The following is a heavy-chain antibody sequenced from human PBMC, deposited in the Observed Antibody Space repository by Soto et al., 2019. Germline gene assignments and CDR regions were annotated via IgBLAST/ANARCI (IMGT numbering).Heavy chain of an antibody. CDR3: ARHVDYPHAFDI. D-gene: IGHD5-12*01. J-gene: IGHJ3*02. Sequence: QLQLQESGPGLVKPSETLSLTCTVSGDSISNSDYYWGWIRQPPGKGLEWIGTIYYSGSTIYNPSLKSRVTISVDTSKNQFSLRLSSVTAADTAVYYCARHVDYPHAFDIWGQGTMVTVSS. CDR2: IYYSGST. CDR1: GDSISNSDYY. V-gene: IGHV4-39*01.